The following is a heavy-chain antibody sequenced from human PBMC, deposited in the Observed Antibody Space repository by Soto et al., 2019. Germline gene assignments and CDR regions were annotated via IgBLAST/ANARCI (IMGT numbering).Heavy chain of an antibody. CDR2: IYYSGST. D-gene: IGHD3-22*01. CDR3: ARRNEEGHYYDSSGYYKY. Sequence: XGTLSLTCTVSGGSISSSSYYWGWIRQPPGKGLEWIGSIYYSGSTYYNPSLKSRVTISVDTSKNQFSLKLSSVTAADTAVYYCARRNEEGHYYDSSGYYKYWGQGTLVTVSS. J-gene: IGHJ4*02. V-gene: IGHV4-39*01. CDR1: GGSISSSSYY.